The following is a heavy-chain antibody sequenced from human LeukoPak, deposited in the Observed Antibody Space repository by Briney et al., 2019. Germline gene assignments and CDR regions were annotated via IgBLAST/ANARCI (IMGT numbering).Heavy chain of an antibody. Sequence: TGGSLRLSCEAPRITFSSHAMSWVRQAPGKGLQWVSLISGSGGPTYHGDSVKGRFTISRDNSKNTVYLQMSSLRAEDTAIYYCAKGGVATMRDGYNYYYYYMEVWGRGTTVTVSS. CDR3: AKGGVATMRDGYNYYYYYMEV. CDR1: RITFSSHA. J-gene: IGHJ6*03. CDR2: ISGSGGPT. V-gene: IGHV3-23*01. D-gene: IGHD5-24*01.